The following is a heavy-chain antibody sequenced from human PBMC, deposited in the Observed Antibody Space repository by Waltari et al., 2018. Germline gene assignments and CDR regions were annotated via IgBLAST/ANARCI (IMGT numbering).Heavy chain of an antibody. D-gene: IGHD4-17*01. Sequence: QVQLQESGPGLVKPSQTLSLTCTVSGGSISSGSYYWSWIRQPAGKGLEWIGYIYTSGSTNYNPSLKSRVTISVDTSKNQFSLKLSSVTAADTAVYYCARVRPTVTTFDYWGQGTLVTVSS. CDR1: GGSISSGSYY. V-gene: IGHV4-61*09. J-gene: IGHJ4*02. CDR3: ARVRPTVTTFDY. CDR2: IYTSGST.